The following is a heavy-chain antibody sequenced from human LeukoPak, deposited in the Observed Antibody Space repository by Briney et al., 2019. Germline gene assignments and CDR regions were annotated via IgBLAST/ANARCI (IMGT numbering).Heavy chain of an antibody. Sequence: SETLSLTCTVSGGSISSGDYYWSWIRQPPGKGLEWIGYIYYSGSSYYNPSLKSRVTISVDTSKNQFSLKLNSVAAADTAVYYCARDLRYFGYFDYWDQGTLVTVSS. V-gene: IGHV4-30-4*08. CDR3: ARDLRYFGYFDY. J-gene: IGHJ4*02. CDR2: IYYSGSS. D-gene: IGHD3-9*01. CDR1: GGSISSGDYY.